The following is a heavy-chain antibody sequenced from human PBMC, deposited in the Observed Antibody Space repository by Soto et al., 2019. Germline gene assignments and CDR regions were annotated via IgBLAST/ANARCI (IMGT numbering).Heavy chain of an antibody. Sequence: SETLSLTCSVSGASITTYYWSWIRQPPGKGLEWIGSISYSGSTKYNPSLESRVMISLDTSKNQFSLRLTSVTAADTALYYCARERYSSSPKLYYYYGMDVWGQGTTVTVSS. CDR3: ARERYSSSPKLYYYYGMDV. J-gene: IGHJ6*02. CDR2: ISYSGST. V-gene: IGHV4-59*01. CDR1: GASITTYY. D-gene: IGHD6-6*01.